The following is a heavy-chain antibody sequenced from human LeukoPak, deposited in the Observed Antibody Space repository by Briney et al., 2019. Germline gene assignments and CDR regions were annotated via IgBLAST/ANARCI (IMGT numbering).Heavy chain of an antibody. CDR3: AKDRRVGCSTTTCYLFDS. CDR2: ISGSDSST. V-gene: IGHV3-23*01. D-gene: IGHD2-2*01. Sequence: GGSLRLSCAASGFTFSSYAMSWDRQAPGKGLEWVSVISGSDSSTYYADSVKGRFTISRDNSKNTLYLQMNSLRAEDTAIYYCAKDRRVGCSTTTCYLFDSWGQGTLVTVSS. CDR1: GFTFSSYA. J-gene: IGHJ4*02.